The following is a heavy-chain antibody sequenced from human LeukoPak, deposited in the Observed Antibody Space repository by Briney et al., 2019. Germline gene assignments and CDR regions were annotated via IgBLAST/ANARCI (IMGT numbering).Heavy chain of an antibody. CDR2: IYPGDSDT. V-gene: IGHV5-51*01. CDR3: ARGSIAAAVRSQGLWFDP. CDR1: GYSFTSYW. Sequence: GESLKISCKGSGYSFTSYWIGWVRQMPGKGLEWMGIIYPGDSDTRYSPSFQGQVTISADKSISTAYLQWSSLKASDTAMYYCARGSIAAAVRSQGLWFDPWGQGTLVTVSS. D-gene: IGHD6-13*01. J-gene: IGHJ5*02.